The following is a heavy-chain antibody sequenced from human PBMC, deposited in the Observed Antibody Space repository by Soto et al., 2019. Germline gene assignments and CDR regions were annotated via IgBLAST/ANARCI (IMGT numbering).Heavy chain of an antibody. J-gene: IGHJ3*02. V-gene: IGHV1-69*01. D-gene: IGHD3-22*01. Sequence: QVQLVQSGAEVKKPGSSVKVSCKASGGTFSSYAISWVRQAPGQGLEWLGGILPNFGTANYAQKFQGRVTITADESTSTAYMELSSMRSEDTAVYYCARDGGPNYDVSSGYYLGGAFDIWGQGTMVTVSS. CDR2: ILPNFGTA. CDR3: ARDGGPNYDVSSGYYLGGAFDI. CDR1: GGTFSSYA.